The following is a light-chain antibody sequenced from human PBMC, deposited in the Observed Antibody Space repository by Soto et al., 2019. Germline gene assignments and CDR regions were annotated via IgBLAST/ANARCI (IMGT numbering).Light chain of an antibody. J-gene: IGKJ5*01. CDR3: QQYNNWPPST. CDR2: GAS. Sequence: IVMTQSPATLSVSPGERATLSCRASQSVNSSLAWYQQKPGQAPRLLIYGASTRATGIPARFSGSGSGTEFTLTISSLQSEDFAVYYCQQYNNWPPSTFSQGTRLEI. V-gene: IGKV3-15*01. CDR1: QSVNSS.